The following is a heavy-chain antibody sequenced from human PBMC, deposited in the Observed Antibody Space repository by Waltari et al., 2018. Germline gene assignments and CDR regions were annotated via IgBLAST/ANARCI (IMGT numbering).Heavy chain of an antibody. D-gene: IGHD4-17*01. Sequence: QVQLVQSGAEVKKPGASVKVSCKVSGYTLTELSMHWVRQAPGKGLEWMGGFGPEDGEASDAQKFQGRVTMTEETSTDTAYMELSSLRAEDTAVYYCATGTRTTEYYGMDVWGQGTTVTVSS. CDR3: ATGTRTTEYYGMDV. J-gene: IGHJ6*02. V-gene: IGHV1-24*01. CDR1: GYTLTELS. CDR2: FGPEDGEA.